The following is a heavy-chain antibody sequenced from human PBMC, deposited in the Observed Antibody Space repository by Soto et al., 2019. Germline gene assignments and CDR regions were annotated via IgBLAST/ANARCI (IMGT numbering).Heavy chain of an antibody. CDR1: GGTFNRYA. V-gene: IGHV1-69*01. CDR2: IIPIFGIG. D-gene: IGHD3-3*01. Sequence: QVQLVQSGAEVKKPGSSVKVSCKASGGTFNRYAISWVRQAPGQGLEWMGGIIPIFGIGNDAQRFQGRLTITADESTGTAYMELGSLRSEDTGVYYCARSAITLFGVVSIPPHYYSEMDVWGQGTTVTVSS. CDR3: ARSAITLFGVVSIPPHYYSEMDV. J-gene: IGHJ6*02.